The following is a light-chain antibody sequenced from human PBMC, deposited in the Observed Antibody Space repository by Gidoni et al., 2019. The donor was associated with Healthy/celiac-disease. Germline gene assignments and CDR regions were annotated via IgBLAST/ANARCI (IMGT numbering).Light chain of an antibody. J-gene: IGKJ5*01. CDR2: DAS. CDR3: QQYDNLPIT. Sequence: IQMTQSPSSLSASVGDRLTITCQASQDINNYLNWYQQKPGKAPKLLIYDASNLETGVPSRFSGSGSGTDFTFTISSLQPEDIATYYCQQYDNLPITFGQGTRLEIK. CDR1: QDINNY. V-gene: IGKV1-33*01.